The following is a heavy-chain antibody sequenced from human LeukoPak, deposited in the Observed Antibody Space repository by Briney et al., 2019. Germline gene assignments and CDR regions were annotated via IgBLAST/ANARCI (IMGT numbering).Heavy chain of an antibody. CDR1: GFTFSNYA. J-gene: IGHJ6*03. CDR3: ARRQLVPYSVRYYYYMDV. CDR2: ISYDATNK. Sequence: PGGSLRLSCAASGFTFSNYAMHWVRQAPDQGLEWVAVISYDATNKYYADSVKGRFTISRDNSKNSLYLQMNSLRAEDTAVYYCARRQLVPYSVRYYYYMDVWGKGTTVTVSS. V-gene: IGHV3-30*04. D-gene: IGHD6-13*01.